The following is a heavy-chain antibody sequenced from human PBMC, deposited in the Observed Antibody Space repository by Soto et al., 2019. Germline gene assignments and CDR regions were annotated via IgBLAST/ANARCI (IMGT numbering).Heavy chain of an antibody. CDR2: IIPIFGTA. J-gene: IGHJ4*02. CDR3: ARGGDVDTAMVNVLDY. V-gene: IGHV1-69*01. D-gene: IGHD5-18*01. CDR1: GGTFSSYA. Sequence: QVQLVQAGAEVQKPGSSVKVSCKASGGTFSSYAISWVRQAPGQGLEWMGGIIPIFGTANYAQKFQGRVTITADESTSTVYMELSSMRSEDTAVYYCARGGDVDTAMVNVLDYWGQGTLVTVSS.